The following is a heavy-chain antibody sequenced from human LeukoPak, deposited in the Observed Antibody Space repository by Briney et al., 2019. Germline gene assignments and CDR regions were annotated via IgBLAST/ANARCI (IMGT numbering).Heavy chain of an antibody. D-gene: IGHD5-18*01. Sequence: GGSLRLSCAASGFTFSTYWIHWVRQAPGKGLVWVSHINGDGSSTSYADSVKGRFAISRNSAKNTLYLQMNSLRAEDTAVYYCYASKRGYSYVFDYWGQGTLVTVSS. V-gene: IGHV3-74*01. CDR1: GFTFSTYW. J-gene: IGHJ4*02. CDR3: YASKRGYSYVFDY. CDR2: INGDGSST.